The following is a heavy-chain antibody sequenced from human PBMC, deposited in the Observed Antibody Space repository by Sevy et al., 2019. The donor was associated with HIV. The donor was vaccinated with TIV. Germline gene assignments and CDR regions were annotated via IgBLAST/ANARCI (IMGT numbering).Heavy chain of an antibody. D-gene: IGHD4-17*01. J-gene: IGHJ4*02. CDR1: GFRFSSYE. Sequence: GESLKISCVASGFRFSSYEMNWVLQAPGKGLECISYISSSGSNIYYSDSVKGRFTISRDNAKNSLYLQMNSLRAEDTALYYCARDLPPSATTVAHFDYWGQGTLVTVSS. CDR3: ARDLPPSATTVAHFDY. CDR2: ISSSGSNI. V-gene: IGHV3-48*03.